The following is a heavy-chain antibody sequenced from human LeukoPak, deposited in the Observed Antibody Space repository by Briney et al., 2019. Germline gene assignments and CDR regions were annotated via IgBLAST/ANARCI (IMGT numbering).Heavy chain of an antibody. D-gene: IGHD3-3*01. V-gene: IGHV3-73*01. CDR3: ARAPYYDFWSAGPVWYFDL. J-gene: IGHJ2*01. Sequence: GGSLRLSCAASGFMFSGSTMHWVRQASGKGLEWVGRIRNKANSYATAYAESMKGRFTISRDDSKNTAYLQMKSLKTEDTAVYYCARAPYYDFWSAGPVWYFDLWGRGTLVTVSS. CDR1: GFMFSGST. CDR2: IRNKANSYAT.